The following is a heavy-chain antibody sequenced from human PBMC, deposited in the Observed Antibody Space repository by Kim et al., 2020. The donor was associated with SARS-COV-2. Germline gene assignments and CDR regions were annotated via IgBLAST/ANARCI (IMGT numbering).Heavy chain of an antibody. V-gene: IGHV4-39*01. Sequence: HKRRGTISVDTSKNQFSLKLSSVTAADTAVYYCARQNYDILTGYYRDFDYWGQGTLVTVSS. J-gene: IGHJ4*02. CDR3: ARQNYDILTGYYRDFDY. D-gene: IGHD3-9*01.